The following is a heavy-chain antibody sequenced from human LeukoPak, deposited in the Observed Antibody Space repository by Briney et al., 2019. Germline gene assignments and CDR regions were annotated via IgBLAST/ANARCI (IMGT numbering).Heavy chain of an antibody. V-gene: IGHV1-18*01. CDR2: VSAYNGNT. D-gene: IGHD6-19*01. CDR1: VYTFTNYG. CDR3: SRPSARAVAGAGLDWFDP. J-gene: IGHJ5*02. Sequence: ASVKVSCKASVYTFTNYGINWVRQAPGQGREWMGWVSAYNGNTKYAQKLQGRVTMPTDTSPSTAHMERRGLRSDDTAVYYFSRPSARAVAGAGLDWFDPWGQGTMVTVSS.